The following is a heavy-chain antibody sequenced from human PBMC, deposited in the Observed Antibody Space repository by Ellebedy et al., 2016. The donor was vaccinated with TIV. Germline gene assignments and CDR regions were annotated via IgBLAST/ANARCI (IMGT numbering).Heavy chain of an antibody. J-gene: IGHJ4*02. CDR2: INPNSGGT. D-gene: IGHD3-9*01. CDR1: GYTFTGYY. CDR3: ASRGSRYFDWLFIGGLPEYYFDY. Sequence: ASVKVSCXASGYTFTGYYMHWVRQAPGQGLEWMGWINPNSGGTNYAQKFQGRVTMTRDTSISTAYMELSRLRSDDTAVYYCASRGSRYFDWLFIGGLPEYYFDYWGQGTLVTVSS. V-gene: IGHV1-2*02.